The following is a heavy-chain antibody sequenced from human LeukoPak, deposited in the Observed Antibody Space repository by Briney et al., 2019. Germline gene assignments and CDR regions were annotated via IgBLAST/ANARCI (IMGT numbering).Heavy chain of an antibody. CDR2: ISYDGSNK. CDR1: GFSFSSFA. V-gene: IGHV3-30-3*01. Sequence: GRSLRLSCAASGFSFSSFAMHWVRQVPGKGPEWVAVISYDGSNKNYADSVKGRFTISRDNAKNSLYLQMNSLRAEDTAVYYCARTPIAAAGKGIWYFDYWGQGTLVTVSS. CDR3: ARTPIAAAGKGIWYFDY. J-gene: IGHJ4*02. D-gene: IGHD6-13*01.